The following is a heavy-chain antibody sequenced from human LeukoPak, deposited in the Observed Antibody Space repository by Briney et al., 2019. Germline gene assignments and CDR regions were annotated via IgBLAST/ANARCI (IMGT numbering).Heavy chain of an antibody. CDR1: GFTFDDYG. V-gene: IGHV3-23*01. D-gene: IGHD6-13*01. J-gene: IGHJ4*02. CDR2: ISGSGGST. Sequence: PGRSLRLSCAASGFTFDDYGMHWVRQAPGKGLEWVSAISGSGGSTYYADSVKGRFTISRDNSKNTLYLQMNSLRAEDTAVYYCARDHLYSSSWTVPALDYWGQGTLVTVSS. CDR3: ARDHLYSSSWTVPALDY.